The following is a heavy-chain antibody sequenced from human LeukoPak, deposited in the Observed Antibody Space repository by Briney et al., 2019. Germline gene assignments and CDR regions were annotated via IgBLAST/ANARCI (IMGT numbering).Heavy chain of an antibody. V-gene: IGHV4-34*01. CDR1: GGSFSGYY. J-gene: IGHJ4*02. CDR3: ASDYGGNPSRVY. CDR2: INHSGST. Sequence: PSETLSLTCAVYGGSFSGYYWSWIRQPPGKGLEWIGEINHSGSTNYNPSLKSRVTISVDTSKNQFSLKLSSVTAVDTAVYYCASDYGGNPSRVYWGQGTLVTVSS. D-gene: IGHD4-23*01.